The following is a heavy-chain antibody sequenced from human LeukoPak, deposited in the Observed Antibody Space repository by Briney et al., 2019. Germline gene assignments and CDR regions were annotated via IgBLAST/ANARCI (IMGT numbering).Heavy chain of an antibody. CDR3: AKDSTGTVTPDY. D-gene: IGHD4-17*01. Sequence: PGRSLRLSCAASGFTFSSYGMHWVRQAPGKGLEWVAVISYDGSNKYYADSMKGRFTISRDNSKNTLYLQMNSLRAEDTAVYYCAKDSTGTVTPDYWGQGTLVTVSS. CDR1: GFTFSSYG. V-gene: IGHV3-30*18. J-gene: IGHJ4*02. CDR2: ISYDGSNK.